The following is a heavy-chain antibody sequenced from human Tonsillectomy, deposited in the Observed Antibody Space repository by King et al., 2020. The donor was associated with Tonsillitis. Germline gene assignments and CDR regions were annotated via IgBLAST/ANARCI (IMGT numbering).Heavy chain of an antibody. Sequence: QLQLQESGPGVVKPSQTLSLTCTVSGGSFSSGNYYWSWIRQPAGKGLEWIGRISSSGSTKYNPSLESRVTVSLDSSKNQFSLRLTSVTAADTAVYYCARDFGYCDGTSCYGAWFDPWGQGILVTVSS. V-gene: IGHV4-61*02. CDR3: ARDFGYCDGTSCYGAWFDP. J-gene: IGHJ5*02. CDR2: ISSSGST. D-gene: IGHD2-2*03. CDR1: GGSFSSGNYY.